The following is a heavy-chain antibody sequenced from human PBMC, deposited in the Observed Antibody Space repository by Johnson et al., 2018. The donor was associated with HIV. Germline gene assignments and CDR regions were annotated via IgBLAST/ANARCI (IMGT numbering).Heavy chain of an antibody. CDR1: GFTFSNYD. J-gene: IGHJ3*02. CDR2: IGTAGDT. Sequence: VQLVESGGDLVQPGGSLRLSCAASGFTFSNYDIHWVRQATGKGLEWVSTIGTAGDTYYVDSVKGRFTISRDNSKNTLYLQMNSLRAEDTAVYYCAKSLAEGYYDTQDAFDIWGQGTMVTVSS. CDR3: AKSLAEGYYDTQDAFDI. D-gene: IGHD3-22*01. V-gene: IGHV3-13*01.